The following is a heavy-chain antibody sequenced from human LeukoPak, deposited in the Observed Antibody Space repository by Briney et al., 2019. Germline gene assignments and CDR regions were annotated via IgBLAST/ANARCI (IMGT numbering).Heavy chain of an antibody. D-gene: IGHD3-9*01. V-gene: IGHV3-23*01. CDR3: TKGMDYDGLTGYYDSDC. CDR2: ITGSSGTT. Sequence: GGSLRLSCEASGYTFRNYAMSWVRQAPGQGLEWVSAITGSSGTTRYADYVQGNFTISRDNSKNTLYLQMSSLGAEYTAVYYCTKGMDYDGLTGYYDSDCWGQGTLVTVSS. J-gene: IGHJ1*01. CDR1: GYTFRNYA.